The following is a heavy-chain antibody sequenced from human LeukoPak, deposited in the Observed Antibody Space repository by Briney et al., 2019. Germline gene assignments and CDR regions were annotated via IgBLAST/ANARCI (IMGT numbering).Heavy chain of an antibody. V-gene: IGHV3-21*01. D-gene: IGHD1-26*01. CDR3: ARGAGIGGGSYFDY. J-gene: IGHJ4*02. CDR2: ISASSNYI. Sequence: GGSLRLSCAASGFTFSSYSMNWVRQAPGKGLEWVSSISASSNYIYYADSLKGRFTISRDNAKNSLYLQMNSLRAEDTAVYFCARGAGIGGGSYFDYWGQGTLVTVSS. CDR1: GFTFSSYS.